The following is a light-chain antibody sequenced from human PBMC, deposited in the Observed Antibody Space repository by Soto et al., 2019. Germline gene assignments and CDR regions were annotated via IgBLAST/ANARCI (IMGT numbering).Light chain of an antibody. CDR3: CSFAGSNSWV. V-gene: IGLV2-23*01. Sequence: QLVLTQPASVSGSPGQSITISCTGTSSDVGTYDFVSWYQHHPGAAPKIIIYEATRRPSGISNRFSGSKSGNTASLTISGLQAEDEADYYCCSFAGSNSWVFGGGTKLTVL. J-gene: IGLJ3*02. CDR2: EAT. CDR1: SSDVGTYDF.